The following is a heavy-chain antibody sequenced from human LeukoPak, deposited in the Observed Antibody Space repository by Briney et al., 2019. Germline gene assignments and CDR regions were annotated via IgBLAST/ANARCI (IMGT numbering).Heavy chain of an antibody. D-gene: IGHD6-19*01. CDR2: ISSSAGTI. CDR3: ARDLGSGCFDY. Sequence: PGGSLRLSCAASGFTVSSNYMGWVRQAPGKGLEWLSYISSSAGTIYYADSVKGRFTISRDNAKNSLYLQVNSLRAEDTAVYYCARDLGSGCFDYWGQGTLVTVSS. CDR1: GFTVSSNY. J-gene: IGHJ4*02. V-gene: IGHV3-11*04.